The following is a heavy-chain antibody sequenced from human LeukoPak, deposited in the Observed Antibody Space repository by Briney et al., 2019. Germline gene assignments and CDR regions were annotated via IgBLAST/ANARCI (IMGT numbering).Heavy chain of an antibody. V-gene: IGHV5-51*01. D-gene: IGHD5-18*01. CDR2: IYPGNSDT. Sequence: GESLKISCKGSGYSFTSYWIGWVRQMPGKGLEWMGIIYPGNSDTRYSPSFQGQVTISADKSISTAYLQWSSLKASDTAMYYCARRNTAMVEGIDYWGQGTLVTVSS. J-gene: IGHJ4*02. CDR1: GYSFTSYW. CDR3: ARRNTAMVEGIDY.